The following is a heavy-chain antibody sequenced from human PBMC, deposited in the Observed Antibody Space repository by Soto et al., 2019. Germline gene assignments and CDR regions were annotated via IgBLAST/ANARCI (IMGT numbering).Heavy chain of an antibody. Sequence: GGSLRLSCAASGFTFISYAIIFFRHSPFKWLEWVSAISGSGGSTYYADSVKGRFTISRDNSKNTLYLQMNSLRAEDMAVYYCAKDGAGMIVVAYYYFDYWGQGTLVTVSS. D-gene: IGHD3-22*01. CDR1: GFTFISYA. V-gene: IGHV3-23*01. CDR3: AKDGAGMIVVAYYYFDY. CDR2: ISGSGGST. J-gene: IGHJ4*02.